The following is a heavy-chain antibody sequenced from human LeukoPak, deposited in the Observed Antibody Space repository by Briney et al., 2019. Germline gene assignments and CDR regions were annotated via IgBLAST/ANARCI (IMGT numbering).Heavy chain of an antibody. D-gene: IGHD2-15*01. CDR3: ARGGVVVAAKEGAFDI. J-gene: IGHJ3*02. CDR2: IIPILGIA. Sequence: GASVKVSCKASGYTFTSYAISWVRQAPGQGLEWMGRIIPILGIANYAQKFQGRVTITADKSTSTAYMELSSLRSEDTAVYYCARGGVVVAAKEGAFDIWGQGTMVTVSS. V-gene: IGHV1-69*04. CDR1: GYTFTSYA.